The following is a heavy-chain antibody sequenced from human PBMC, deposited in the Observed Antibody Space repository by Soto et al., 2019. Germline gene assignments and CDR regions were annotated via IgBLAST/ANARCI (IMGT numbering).Heavy chain of an antibody. J-gene: IGHJ4*02. Sequence: QVQLQESGPGLVKPSETLSLTCAVSGGSISFGTWWSWIRQPPGKGLEWIGEISHSGTTGYNPSLRGRLTISVDKSKNQFSLNLTSVTAADTAVYYCSRNGAWNFDSWGQGTLVTVSS. CDR3: SRNGAWNFDS. CDR2: ISHSGTT. D-gene: IGHD4-17*01. CDR1: GGSISFGTW. V-gene: IGHV4-4*02.